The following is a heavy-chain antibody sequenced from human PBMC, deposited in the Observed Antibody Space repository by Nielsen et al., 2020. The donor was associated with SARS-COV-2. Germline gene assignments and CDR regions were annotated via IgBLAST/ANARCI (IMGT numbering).Heavy chain of an antibody. J-gene: IGHJ5*01. CDR2: FSGNTAGTT. CDR3: AKHPNFHGSVTYYKGDWFDS. V-gene: IGHV3-23*01. Sequence: GESLKISCAASGFTFRSYGMHWVRQAPGKGLEWVSAFSGNTAGTTYYADSVKGRFTISRDNSQNTLFLQMNSLRPDDTAVYFCAKHPNFHGSVTYYKGDWFDSWGQGTLVTVSS. D-gene: IGHD3-10*01. CDR1: GFTFRSYG.